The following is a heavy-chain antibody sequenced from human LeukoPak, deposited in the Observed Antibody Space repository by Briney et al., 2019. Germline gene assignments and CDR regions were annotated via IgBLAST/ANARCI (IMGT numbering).Heavy chain of an antibody. CDR1: GFTFSNYG. CDR2: ISGSGGTT. V-gene: IGHV3-23*01. CDR3: AKSGITFGGPFDY. D-gene: IGHD3-16*01. Sequence: GGSLRLSCAASGFTFSNYGMNWVRQAPGKGLEWVSVISGSGGTTYYADSVKGRSTISRDNSKNTLYLQMNSLRAEDTAVYYCAKSGITFGGPFDYWGQGTLVTVSS. J-gene: IGHJ4*02.